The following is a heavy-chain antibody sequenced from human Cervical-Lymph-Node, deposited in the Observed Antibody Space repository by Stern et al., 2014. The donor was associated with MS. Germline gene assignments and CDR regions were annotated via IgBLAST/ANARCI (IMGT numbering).Heavy chain of an antibody. Sequence: VQLVQSWAEVKKPGASVKVSCKVSGYDLTELSMHWVRQTPGKGLEWMGGFDPEQGKTIYARRFQGRITVTEDTSTDTVYMQLSSLRSGDTAVYYCATDVRGRGNRCWDYWGQGTLVTVSS. CDR3: ATDVRGRGNRCWDY. CDR1: GYDLTELS. J-gene: IGHJ4*02. V-gene: IGHV1-24*01. D-gene: IGHD3-10*02. CDR2: FDPEQGKT.